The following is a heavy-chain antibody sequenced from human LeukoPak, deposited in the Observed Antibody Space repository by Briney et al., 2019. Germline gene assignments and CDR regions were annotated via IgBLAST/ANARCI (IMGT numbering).Heavy chain of an antibody. J-gene: IGHJ4*02. Sequence: ASVKVSCKASGYTFTGYYMHWVRQAPGQGLEWMGWINPNSGGTNYAQKFQGRVTMTRDTSISTAYMELSRLRSDDTAVYCCARDVTIFGVANYWGQGTLVTVSS. D-gene: IGHD3-3*01. V-gene: IGHV1-2*02. CDR3: ARDVTIFGVANY. CDR2: INPNSGGT. CDR1: GYTFTGYY.